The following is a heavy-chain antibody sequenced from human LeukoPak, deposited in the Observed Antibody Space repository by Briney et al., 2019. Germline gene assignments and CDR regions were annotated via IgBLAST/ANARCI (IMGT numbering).Heavy chain of an antibody. CDR3: ARGGRDYYDSSGYYYN. Sequence: GRSLRLSCAASGFTFSSYGMHWVRQAPGKGLEWVAVIWYDGSNKYYADSVKGRFTISRDNSKNTLYQQMNSLRAEDTAVYYCARGGRDYYDSSGYYYNWGQGTLVTVSS. CDR2: IWYDGSNK. D-gene: IGHD3-22*01. J-gene: IGHJ4*02. CDR1: GFTFSSYG. V-gene: IGHV3-33*01.